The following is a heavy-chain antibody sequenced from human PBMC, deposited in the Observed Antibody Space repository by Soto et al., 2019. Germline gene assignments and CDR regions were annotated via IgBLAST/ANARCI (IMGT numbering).Heavy chain of an antibody. Sequence: ASVKVSCKASGYTFTSYGISWVRQAPGRGLERMGWISAYNGNTNYAQKLQGRVTMTTDTSTSTAYMELRSLRSDATAVYYCARVGSGYDGGGLDAFDIWGQETMVT. D-gene: IGHD5-12*01. CDR1: GYTFTSYG. CDR3: ARVGSGYDGGGLDAFDI. CDR2: ISAYNGNT. J-gene: IGHJ3*02. V-gene: IGHV1-18*01.